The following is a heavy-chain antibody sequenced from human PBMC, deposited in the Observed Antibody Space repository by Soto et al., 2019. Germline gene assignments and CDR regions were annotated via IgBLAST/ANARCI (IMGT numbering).Heavy chain of an antibody. Sequence: QVQLVQSGAEVKKPGSSMKVSCKASGGTFSSYTISWVRQAPGQGLEWIGRIIPILGIANYAQKFQGRVTITADKSTSTGYMELSSLRSEDTAVYYCARDWAGDYGSNAFDIWGEGTMVTVSS. CDR1: GGTFSSYT. D-gene: IGHD4-17*01. CDR3: ARDWAGDYGSNAFDI. V-gene: IGHV1-69*08. CDR2: IIPILGIA. J-gene: IGHJ3*02.